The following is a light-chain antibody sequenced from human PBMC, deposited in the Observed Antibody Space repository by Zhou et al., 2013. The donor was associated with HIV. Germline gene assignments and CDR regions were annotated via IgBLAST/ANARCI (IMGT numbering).Light chain of an antibody. CDR3: QPYNRYPGT. J-gene: IGKJ1*01. Sequence: DIQMTQSPSSVSASVGDRVTITCRASQGISRWLAWYQQKPGKAPKVLIYAASSLQSGVPSRFSGSGSETEFTLTINSLQPDDFATYYCQPYNRYPGTFGQGTKVEMK. V-gene: IGKV1D-16*01. CDR1: QGISRW. CDR2: AAS.